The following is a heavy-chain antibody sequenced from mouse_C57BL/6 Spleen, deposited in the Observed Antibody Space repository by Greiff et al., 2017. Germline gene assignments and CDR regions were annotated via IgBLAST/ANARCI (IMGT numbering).Heavy chain of an antibody. CDR3: ARGYYGSSLYAMDY. CDR2: INPSSGYT. Sequence: QVQLQQSGAELARPGASVKMSCKASGYTFTSYTMHWVKQRPGQGLEWIGYINPSSGYTKYNQKFKDKATLTADKSSSTAYMQLSSLTSEDSAVYYCARGYYGSSLYAMDYWGQGTSVTVSS. V-gene: IGHV1-4*01. J-gene: IGHJ4*01. D-gene: IGHD1-1*01. CDR1: GYTFTSYT.